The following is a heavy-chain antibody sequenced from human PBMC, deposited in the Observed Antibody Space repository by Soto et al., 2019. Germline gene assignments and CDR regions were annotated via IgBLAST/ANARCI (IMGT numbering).Heavy chain of an antibody. J-gene: IGHJ4*02. Sequence: SVKVSCTASGGTFSSYAISWVRQAPGQGLEWMGGIIPIFGTANYAQKFQGRVTITADESTSTAYMELSSLRSEDTAVYYCARSRQQLAPFDYWGQGTLVTVSS. V-gene: IGHV1-69*13. D-gene: IGHD6-13*01. CDR1: GGTFSSYA. CDR2: IIPIFGTA. CDR3: ARSRQQLAPFDY.